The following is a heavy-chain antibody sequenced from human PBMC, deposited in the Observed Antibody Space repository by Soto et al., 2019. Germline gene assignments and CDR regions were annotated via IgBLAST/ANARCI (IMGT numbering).Heavy chain of an antibody. V-gene: IGHV3-7*03. Sequence: EVQLVESGGGLVQPGGSLRLSCAASGFSFSAYYMTWVRQAPGKGLEWVASIKSDGSEQYYVDSVKGRFTISRDNAKNSLYLQMNSLTAGDTGLYYCSRENWFQDYWGQGTLVTVSS. D-gene: IGHD3-10*01. CDR3: SRENWFQDY. CDR2: IKSDGSEQ. CDR1: GFSFSAYY. J-gene: IGHJ4*02.